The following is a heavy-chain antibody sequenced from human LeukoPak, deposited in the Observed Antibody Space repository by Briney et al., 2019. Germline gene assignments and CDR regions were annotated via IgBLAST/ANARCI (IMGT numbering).Heavy chain of an antibody. CDR1: GFTFSDYA. CDR3: ARTTGYSSGSLDY. D-gene: IGHD6-19*01. V-gene: IGHV3-21*04. CDR2: ISSSSSYI. J-gene: IGHJ4*02. Sequence: GGSLRLSCTASGFTFSDYAMNWIRQAPGKGLEWVSSISSSSSYIYYADSVKGRFTISRDNAKNALYLQMNSVRAEDTALYHCARTTGYSSGSLDYWGQGALVTVSS.